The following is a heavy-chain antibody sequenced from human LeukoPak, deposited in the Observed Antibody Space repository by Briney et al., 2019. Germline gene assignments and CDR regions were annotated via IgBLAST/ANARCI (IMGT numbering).Heavy chain of an antibody. CDR2: ISSSSSYI. Sequence: GGSLKLSCAASGFTFSSYTMNWVRQAPGKGLEWVSSISSSSSYIYYADSVKGRFTISRDNAKNSLYLQMNSLRAEDTAVYYCARGYSSSSGVDYWGQGTLVTVSS. V-gene: IGHV3-21*01. D-gene: IGHD6-6*01. CDR1: GFTFSSYT. J-gene: IGHJ4*02. CDR3: ARGYSSSSGVDY.